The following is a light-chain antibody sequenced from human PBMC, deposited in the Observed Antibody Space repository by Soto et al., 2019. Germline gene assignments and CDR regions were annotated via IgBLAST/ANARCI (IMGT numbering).Light chain of an antibody. Sequence: FRCASVEKRVIIICQATQDINIYLNWYQQKPGKAPNLLIYDASNLEIGAPSRFSGSGSGTHFTFTISSLQTEDIGTYCCQQYDSRPINFGRGTRLEIK. CDR1: QDINIY. CDR3: QQYDSRPIN. V-gene: IGKV1-33*01. CDR2: DAS. J-gene: IGKJ5*01.